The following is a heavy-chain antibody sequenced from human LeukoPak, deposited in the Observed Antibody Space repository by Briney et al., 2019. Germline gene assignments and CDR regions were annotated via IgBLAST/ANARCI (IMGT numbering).Heavy chain of an antibody. J-gene: IGHJ5*02. CDR2: VTSSGGTT. CDR3: AREGGSKNWFDP. Sequence: PGESLRLSCAASGFTFSSYEMNWVRQAPGKGLEWISYVTSSGGTTYYADSVKGRFTISRDNAKNSLYLQMNSLRAEDTAVYYCAREGGSKNWFDPWGQGTLVTVSS. D-gene: IGHD1-26*01. V-gene: IGHV3-48*03. CDR1: GFTFSSYE.